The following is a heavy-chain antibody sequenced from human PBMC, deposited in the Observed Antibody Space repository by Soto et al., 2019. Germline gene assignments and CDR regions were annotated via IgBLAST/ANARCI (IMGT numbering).Heavy chain of an antibody. Sequence: GSLRLSCAASGLSFSSYAMTWVRQAPGKGLEWVSGISGGGVSTYYADSVKGRFTISRDNSKKTLYLEMNSLRAEDTAVYYCASVSTFNDYWGQGTLVTVSS. CDR3: ASVSTFNDY. CDR1: GLSFSSYA. CDR2: ISGGGVST. D-gene: IGHD3-16*01. V-gene: IGHV3-23*01. J-gene: IGHJ4*02.